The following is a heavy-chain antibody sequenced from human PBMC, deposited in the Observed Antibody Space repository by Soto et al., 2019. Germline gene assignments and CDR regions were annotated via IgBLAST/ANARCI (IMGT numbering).Heavy chain of an antibody. CDR3: ARSADIYTTAATY. J-gene: IGHJ4*02. Sequence: SETLSLTCAVSGVSISSGNWWTWVRQTPQRGLEYIGEIFHDGTANYYPSFERRVAISVDTSKNQFSLKLTSVTAADTAVYYCARSADIYTTAATYWGQGTLVTVSS. CDR2: IFHDGTA. CDR1: GVSISSGNW. D-gene: IGHD1-26*01. V-gene: IGHV4-4*02.